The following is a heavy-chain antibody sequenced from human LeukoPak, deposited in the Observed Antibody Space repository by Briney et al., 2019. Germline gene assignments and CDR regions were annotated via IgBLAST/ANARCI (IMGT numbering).Heavy chain of an antibody. J-gene: IGHJ5*02. D-gene: IGHD3-10*01. CDR1: GYILTELL. V-gene: IGHV1-24*01. CDR3: TTWQGSTETMVRAS. CDR2: FDPEDGET. Sequence: GASVKVSCKVSGYILTELLMHWVRQAPGKGLKWMGGFDPEDGETIYAQKFQGRVTMTEVTSTDTAYMELSSLRPEDTAVYYCTTWQGSTETMVRASWGQGTLVTVSS.